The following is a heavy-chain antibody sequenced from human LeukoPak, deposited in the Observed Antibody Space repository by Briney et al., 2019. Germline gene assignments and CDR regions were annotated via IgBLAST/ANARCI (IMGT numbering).Heavy chain of an antibody. D-gene: IGHD2-2*01. Sequence: PSETLSLSCAVSGYSISSGYYWGWIRQAPGKGLEWIGSIYHSGSTYYNPSLKSRVTISVDTSKNQFSLKLSSVTAADTAVYYCARACSSTSCYGWFDPWGQGTLVTVSS. J-gene: IGHJ5*02. CDR3: ARACSSTSCYGWFDP. CDR2: IYHSGST. V-gene: IGHV4-38-2*01. CDR1: GYSISSGYY.